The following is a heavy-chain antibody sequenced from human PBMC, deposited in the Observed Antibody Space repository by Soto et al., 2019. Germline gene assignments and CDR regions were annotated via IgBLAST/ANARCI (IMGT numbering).Heavy chain of an antibody. CDR1: GGSISSYY. CDR3: ARGGNYGDYGPWWLDP. J-gene: IGHJ5*02. Sequence: SETLSLTCTVSGGSISSYYWSWIRQPPGKGLEWIGYIYYSGSTNYNPSLKSRVTISVDTSKNQFSLKLSSVTAADTAVYYCARGGNYGDYGPWWLDPWGQGTMVTVYS. D-gene: IGHD4-17*01. CDR2: IYYSGST. V-gene: IGHV4-59*01.